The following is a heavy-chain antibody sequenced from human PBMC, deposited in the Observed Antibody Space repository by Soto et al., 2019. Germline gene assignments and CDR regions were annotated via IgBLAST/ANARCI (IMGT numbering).Heavy chain of an antibody. J-gene: IGHJ5*02. Sequence: SETLSLTCSVYGGSFSGYYWSWIRQPPGKGLEWIGEINHSGSTNYNPSLKSRVTISVDTSKNQFSLKLSSVTAADTAVYYCARGGEGRQLVRRKNWFDHWGQGTRVTLAS. CDR2: INHSGST. CDR1: GGSFSGYY. V-gene: IGHV4-34*01. D-gene: IGHD6-13*01. CDR3: ARGGEGRQLVRRKNWFDH.